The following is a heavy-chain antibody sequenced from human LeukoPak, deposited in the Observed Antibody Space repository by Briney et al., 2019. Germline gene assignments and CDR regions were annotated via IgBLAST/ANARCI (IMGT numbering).Heavy chain of an antibody. J-gene: IGHJ5*02. CDR1: GFTFSSYS. Sequence: PGGSLRLSCAASGFTFSSYSMNWVRQAPGKGLEWVSSISSSSSYIYYADSEKGRFTISRDNAKNSLYLQMNSLRAEDTAVYYCARVKGYYYGSGARDWFDPWGQGTLVTVSS. CDR2: ISSSSSYI. CDR3: ARVKGYYYGSGARDWFDP. D-gene: IGHD3-10*01. V-gene: IGHV3-21*01.